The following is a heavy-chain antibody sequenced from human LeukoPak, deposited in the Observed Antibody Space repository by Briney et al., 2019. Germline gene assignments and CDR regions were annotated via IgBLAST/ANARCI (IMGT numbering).Heavy chain of an antibody. J-gene: IGHJ4*02. V-gene: IGHV3-21*01. D-gene: IGHD2-8*01. CDR2: ISSSSSYI. CDR3: ARGGLYLTDY. CDR1: GFTFSSYS. Sequence: GGSLRLSCAASGFTFSSYSMNWVRQAPGKGLEWVSSISSSSSYIYYADSMKGRSTISRDNAKNSLYLQMNSLRAEDTAVYYCARGGLYLTDYWGQGTLVTVSS.